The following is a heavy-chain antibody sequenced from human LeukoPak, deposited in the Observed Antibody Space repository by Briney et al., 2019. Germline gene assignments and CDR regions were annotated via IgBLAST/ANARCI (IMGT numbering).Heavy chain of an antibody. J-gene: IGHJ6*02. Sequence: GGSLRLSCAASGFTFSSYAMSWVRQAPGKGLEWVSAISGSGGSTYYADSVKGRFTISRDNSKNTLYLQMNSLRAEDTAVYYCAKSSGSPSYYGTDVWGQGTTVTVSS. V-gene: IGHV3-23*01. D-gene: IGHD6-13*01. CDR2: ISGSGGST. CDR1: GFTFSSYA. CDR3: AKSSGSPSYYGTDV.